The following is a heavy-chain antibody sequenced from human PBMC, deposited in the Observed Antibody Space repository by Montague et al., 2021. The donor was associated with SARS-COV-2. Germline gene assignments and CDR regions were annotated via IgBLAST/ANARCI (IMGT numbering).Heavy chain of an antibody. CDR3: ARRGVSDVSRRGAFDF. CDR1: GGSISSSNYY. CDR2: IYYSGST. J-gene: IGHJ3*01. Sequence: SETLSLTCTVSGGSISSSNYYWGWIRQPPGKGLEWIGSIYYSGSTYYNPSLKSRVTISVDTSKNQFSLKLSSVTAADTAVYYCARRGVSDVSRRGAFDFWGQGTMVTVSS. D-gene: IGHD3-3*02. V-gene: IGHV4-39*01.